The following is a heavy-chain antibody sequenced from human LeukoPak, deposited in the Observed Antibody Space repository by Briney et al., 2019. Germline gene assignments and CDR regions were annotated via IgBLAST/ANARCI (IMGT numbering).Heavy chain of an antibody. D-gene: IGHD3-16*01. CDR3: ARYDYVWAFDI. V-gene: IGHV4-30-4*01. Sequence: ASETLSLTCTVSGGSISSGDYYWSWIRQPPGKGLEWIGYIYYSGSTYYNPSLKSRVTISVDTSKNQFSLKLSSVTAADTAVYYCARYDYVWAFDIWGQGTMVTVSS. J-gene: IGHJ3*02. CDR1: GGSISSGDYY. CDR2: IYYSGST.